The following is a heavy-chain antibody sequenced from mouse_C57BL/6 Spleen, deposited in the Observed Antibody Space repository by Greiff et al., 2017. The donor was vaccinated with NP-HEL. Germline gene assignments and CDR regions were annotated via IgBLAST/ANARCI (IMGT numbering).Heavy chain of an antibody. Sequence: QVQLQQPGAELVKPGASVKLSCKASGYTFTSYWMQWVKQRPGQGLEWIGEIDPSDSYTNYNQKFKGKATLTVDTSSSTAYMQLSSLTSEDSAVYYCARQGGYSNYDYWGQGTTLTVSS. J-gene: IGHJ2*01. CDR1: GYTFTSYW. D-gene: IGHD2-5*01. CDR2: IDPSDSYT. V-gene: IGHV1-50*01. CDR3: ARQGGYSNYDY.